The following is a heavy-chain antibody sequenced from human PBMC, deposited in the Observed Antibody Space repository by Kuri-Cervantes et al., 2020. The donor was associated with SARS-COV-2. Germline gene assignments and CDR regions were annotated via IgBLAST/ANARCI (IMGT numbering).Heavy chain of an antibody. Sequence: GSLRLSCTVSGGSISSYYWSWIRQPAGKGLEWIGRIYTSGSTNYNPSPKSRVTMSVDTSKNQFSLKLSSVTAADTAVYYCARARYSSSYLYNWFDPWGQGTLVTVSS. J-gene: IGHJ5*02. CDR2: IYTSGST. CDR1: GGSISSYY. D-gene: IGHD6-13*01. CDR3: ARARYSSSYLYNWFDP. V-gene: IGHV4-4*07.